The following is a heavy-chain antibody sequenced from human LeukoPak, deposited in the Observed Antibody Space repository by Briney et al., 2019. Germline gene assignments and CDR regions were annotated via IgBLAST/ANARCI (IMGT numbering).Heavy chain of an antibody. CDR1: GGILSNYA. J-gene: IGHJ4*02. V-gene: IGHV1-69*04. CDR2: IIPLVGIT. D-gene: IGHD5-12*01. CDR3: ARGIRGVATIDAVD. Sequence: SVKVSCKASGGILSNYATSWVRQAPGQGLEWMGRIIPLVGITNYAQKFQGRITITADESTSTAYMELSSLRSEDTAVYYCARGIRGVATIDAVDWGQGTLVTVSS.